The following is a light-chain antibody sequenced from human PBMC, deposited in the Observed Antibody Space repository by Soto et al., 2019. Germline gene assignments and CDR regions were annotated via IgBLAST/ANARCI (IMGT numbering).Light chain of an antibody. CDR2: AVS. J-gene: IGLJ1*01. V-gene: IGLV2-14*01. CDR3: CSYTVSGTYV. Sequence: QSALAQPASVSGSPGQSITISCTGTSSDVGGYNYVSWYQQHPGKAPKLMIYAVSNRPSGVSNRFSGSKSGNTATLTTSGLQAEDEADYYCCSYTVSGTYVFGTGPKVTVL. CDR1: SSDVGGYNY.